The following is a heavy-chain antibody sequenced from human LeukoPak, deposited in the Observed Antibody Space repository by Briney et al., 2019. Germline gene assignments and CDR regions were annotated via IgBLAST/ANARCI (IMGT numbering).Heavy chain of an antibody. J-gene: IGHJ3*02. CDR2: IIPIFGPA. V-gene: IGHV1-69*05. Sequence: ASAKVSCKGFGIHLSSYAISWGPQAPGQRLEWMGGIIPIFGPANYAKQCHDIVTNTKDESTSAAYMDLSSLRSEDTAVYYCARGFREARLRGEAFDIWGQGTMVTVSS. CDR1: IHLSSYA. D-gene: IGHD6-6*01. CDR3: ARGFREARLRGEAFDI.